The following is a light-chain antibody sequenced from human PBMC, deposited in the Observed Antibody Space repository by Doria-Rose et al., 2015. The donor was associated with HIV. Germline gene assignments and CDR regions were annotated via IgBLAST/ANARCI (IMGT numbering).Light chain of an antibody. CDR1: QSFSSTY. CDR2: DGS. J-gene: IGKJ1*01. V-gene: IGKV3-20*01. Sequence: EIVLTQSPGTLSLSPGERATLSCRASQSFSSTYLAWYQQKPGQAPSLLIYDGSTRATGISDRFSASRSGTDFTLTINRLEPEDFALYYCHQYGTSWTFGQGTTVDIK. CDR3: HQYGTSWT.